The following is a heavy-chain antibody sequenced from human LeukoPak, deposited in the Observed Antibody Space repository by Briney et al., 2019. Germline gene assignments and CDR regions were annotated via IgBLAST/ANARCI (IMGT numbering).Heavy chain of an antibody. CDR3: ARDHVTAALDY. J-gene: IGHJ4*02. D-gene: IGHD6-13*01. V-gene: IGHV4-4*07. CDR1: GGSISSYY. Sequence: SETLSLTCTVSGGSISSYYWSWIRQPAGKGLEWIGRIYTSGSTYYNPSLKSRVTMSIDTSKTQFSLKLSSVTAADTAVYYCARDHVTAALDYWGQGTLVTVSS. CDR2: IYTSGST.